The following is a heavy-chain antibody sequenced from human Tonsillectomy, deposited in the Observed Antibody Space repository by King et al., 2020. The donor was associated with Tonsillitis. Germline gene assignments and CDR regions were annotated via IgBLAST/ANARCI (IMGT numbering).Heavy chain of an antibody. D-gene: IGHD3-22*01. V-gene: IGHV4-59*01. CDR3: ARATTSYDGSTGYPLIDY. CDR2: LYHSGSP. CDR1: GGSISPYY. Sequence: QLQESGPGLMKPSETLSLTCTVSGGSISPYYWTWIRQPPGEGLEGIAYLYHSGSPNSNPSLKSQVTISLDKAKNHLSLRLSSVTAADTAVYYCARATTSYDGSTGYPLIDYWGRGTLVTVSS. J-gene: IGHJ4*02.